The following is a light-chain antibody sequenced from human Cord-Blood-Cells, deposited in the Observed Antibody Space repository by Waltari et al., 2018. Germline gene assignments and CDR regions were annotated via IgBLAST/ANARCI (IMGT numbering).Light chain of an antibody. J-gene: IGLJ3*02. V-gene: IGLV2-14*01. CDR2: DVS. CDR3: SSYTSSSTWV. Sequence: QSALTQPAPVSGSPVQSTTISCTGTGSDVGGYNYVPWYQQHPGKAPKLMIYDVSNRPSGVSNRFSGSKSGNTASLTISGLQAEDEADYYCSSYTSSSTWVFGGGTKLTVL. CDR1: GSDVGGYNY.